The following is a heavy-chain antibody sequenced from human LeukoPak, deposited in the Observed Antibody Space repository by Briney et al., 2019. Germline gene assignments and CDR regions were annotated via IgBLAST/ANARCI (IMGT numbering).Heavy chain of an antibody. CDR2: ISASNGNT. CDR3: ARRYCGGDCYMGPWYYYYMDV. J-gene: IGHJ6*03. V-gene: IGHV1-18*01. CDR1: GYTFSSYG. Sequence: GASVKVSCKASGYTFSSYGISWVRQAPGQGLEWMGWISASNGNTHYAQMLQGRVTMTTDTSTSTAYMELRSLRSDDTAVYYCARRYCGGDCYMGPWYYYYMDVWGKGTTVTVSS. D-gene: IGHD2-21*01.